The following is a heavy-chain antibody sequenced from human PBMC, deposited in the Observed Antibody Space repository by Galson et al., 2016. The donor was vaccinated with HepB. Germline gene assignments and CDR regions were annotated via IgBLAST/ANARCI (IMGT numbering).Heavy chain of an antibody. V-gene: IGHV3-48*03. CDR2: ISSSGSTI. J-gene: IGHJ4*02. Sequence: SLRLSCAASGFTFSSYEMNWVRQAPGKGLEWVSYISSSGSTINYADSVKGRFTISRDNAKNSLYLQMDSLRAEDTAVYYCVRETLRGTRFDNWGQGTLVTVAS. D-gene: IGHD1-14*01. CDR3: VRETLRGTRFDN. CDR1: GFTFSSYE.